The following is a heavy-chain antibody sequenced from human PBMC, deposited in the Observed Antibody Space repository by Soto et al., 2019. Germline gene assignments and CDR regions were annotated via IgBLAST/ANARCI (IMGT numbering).Heavy chain of an antibody. D-gene: IGHD1-26*01. CDR2: ISGSSSNI. CDR1: GFSFSNYA. Sequence: EVQLVESGGGLVQPGGSLRLSCAASGFSFSNYAMDWVRQAPGKGLEWVSYISGSSSNIRYADSVKGRFTISRDNAKSSVYLQMRSLRAADTAVYYCARYPSSGSDWALYLDLWGRGTLVTVSS. CDR3: ARYPSSGSDWALYLDL. J-gene: IGHJ2*01. V-gene: IGHV3-48*01.